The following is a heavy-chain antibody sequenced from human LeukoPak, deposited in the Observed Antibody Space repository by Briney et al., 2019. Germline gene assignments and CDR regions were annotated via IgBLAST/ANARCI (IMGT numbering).Heavy chain of an antibody. CDR2: ISSSSDYI. J-gene: IGHJ5*02. Sequence: PGGSLRLSCAASGFTFSSSTMNWVRRAPGKGLEWVSSISSSSDYIYYADSVKGRFTIPRDNAKNSLYLQMNRLRGEDTAVYYCVRIPNSANFPNWFDPWGQGTLVTVSS. CDR3: VRIPNSANFPNWFDP. V-gene: IGHV3-21*01. CDR1: GFTFSSST. D-gene: IGHD4/OR15-4a*01.